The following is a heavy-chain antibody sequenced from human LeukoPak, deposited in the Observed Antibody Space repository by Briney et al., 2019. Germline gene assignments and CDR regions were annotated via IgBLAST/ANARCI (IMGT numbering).Heavy chain of an antibody. J-gene: IGHJ4*02. V-gene: IGHV3-9*01. D-gene: IGHD6-6*01. CDR1: GFTFDAYA. CDR2: ISWNGGGM. Sequence: GGSLRLSCAASGFTFDAYAMHWVQQAPGKGLEWVSGISWNGGGMGYAVSVKGRFTTSRDNAKNSLYLQMNSLRDEDTALYYCAKDITGGRSSPYFDSWGQETLVTVSS. CDR3: AKDITGGRSSPYFDS.